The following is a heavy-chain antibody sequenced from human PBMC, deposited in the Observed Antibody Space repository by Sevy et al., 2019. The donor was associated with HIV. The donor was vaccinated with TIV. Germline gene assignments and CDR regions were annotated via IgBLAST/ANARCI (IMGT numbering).Heavy chain of an antibody. J-gene: IGHJ4*02. CDR1: GFKFDDYA. D-gene: IGHD3-9*01. CDR2: ITWDGGRT. Sequence: GGCLRLSCTASGFKFDDYAMHWVRQPPGKGLEWVSGITWDGGRTGYADSVKGRFIISGDNTKSSLYLQMNSLRAEDTALYYCAKDLRRGDILTGYLNYWGQGILVTVSS. CDR3: AKDLRRGDILTGYLNY. V-gene: IGHV3-9*01.